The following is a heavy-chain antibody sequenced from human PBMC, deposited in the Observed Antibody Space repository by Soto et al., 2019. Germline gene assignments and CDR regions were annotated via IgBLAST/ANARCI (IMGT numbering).Heavy chain of an antibody. CDR2: ISGDTATT. V-gene: IGHV3-23*01. CDR1: GFIFSEYS. D-gene: IGHD6-19*01. CDR3: AKPLQQWLLQGSGVDV. J-gene: IGHJ6*02. Sequence: GGSLRLSCAASGFIFSEYSMTWVRQAPGKGLQWVSAISGDTATTHYADSVKGRFTISRDNSRDTLYLQMNSLRVEDTAIYYCAKPLQQWLLQGSGVDVWGQGTTVTVSS.